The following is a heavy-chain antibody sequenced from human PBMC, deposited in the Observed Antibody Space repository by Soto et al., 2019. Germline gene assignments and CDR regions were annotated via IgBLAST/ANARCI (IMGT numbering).Heavy chain of an antibody. CDR3: ARGGFTANWFDP. CDR2: INHSGST. CDR1: GGSFSGYY. J-gene: IGHJ5*02. V-gene: IGHV4-34*01. Sequence: QVQLQQWGAGLLKPSETLSLTCAVYGGSFSGYYWCWIRQPPGKGLEWIGEINHSGSTNYNPSLKKRVTISVDTSKNQFPLKLSSVTDADTAVYYCARGGFTANWFDPWGQGTLVTVSS. D-gene: IGHD5-18*01.